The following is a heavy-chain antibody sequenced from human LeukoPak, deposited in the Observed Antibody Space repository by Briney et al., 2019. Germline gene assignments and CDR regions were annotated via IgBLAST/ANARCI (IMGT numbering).Heavy chain of an antibody. CDR1: GFTITTNY. CDR3: ARGVLRYFDSGFGY. Sequence: GGSLRLSCAASGFTITTNYMNWVRQAPGKGLEWVSSISSSSSYIYYADSVKGRFTISRDNAKNSLYLQMNSLRAEDTAVYYCARGVLRYFDSGFGYWGQGTLVTVSS. V-gene: IGHV3-21*01. D-gene: IGHD3-9*01. CDR2: ISSSSSYI. J-gene: IGHJ4*02.